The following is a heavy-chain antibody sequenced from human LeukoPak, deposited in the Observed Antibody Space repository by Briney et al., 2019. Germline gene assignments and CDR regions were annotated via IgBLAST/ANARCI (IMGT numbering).Heavy chain of an antibody. V-gene: IGHV3-21*01. D-gene: IGHD3-22*01. CDR1: GFTFSSYS. J-gene: IGHJ6*02. CDR2: ISSSSSYI. Sequence: PGGSLRLSCAASGFTFSSYSMNWVRQAPGKGLEWVSSISSSSSYIYYADSVKGRFTISRDNAKNSLYLQMNSLRAEDTAVYYCARDRHYYDSSGYFPYYYGMDVWGQGTTVTVSS. CDR3: ARDRHYYDSSGYFPYYYGMDV.